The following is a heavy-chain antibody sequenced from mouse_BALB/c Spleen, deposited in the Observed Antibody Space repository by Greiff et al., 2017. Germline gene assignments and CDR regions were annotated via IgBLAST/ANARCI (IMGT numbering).Heavy chain of an antibody. CDR1: GYTFTSYV. D-gene: IGHD2-2*01. CDR3: ARGGDYGYDGAWFAY. V-gene: IGHV1-14*01. J-gene: IGHJ3*01. Sequence: VQLKESGPELVKPGASVKMSCKASGYTFTSYVMHWVKQKPGQGLEWIGYINPYNDGTKYNEKFKGKATLTSDKSSSTAYMELSSLTSEDSAVYYCARGGDYGYDGAWFAYWGQGTLVTVSA. CDR2: INPYNDGT.